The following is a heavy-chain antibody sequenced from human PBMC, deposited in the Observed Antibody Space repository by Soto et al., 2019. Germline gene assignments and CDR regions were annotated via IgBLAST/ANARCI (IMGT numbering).Heavy chain of an antibody. CDR1: GGSISSGGYY. J-gene: IGHJ6*02. Sequence: QVQLQESGPGLVKPSQTLSLTCPFSGGSISSGGYYWSWIRQHPGKGLEGIGYIYYSGSTYYNPSLKSRVTISVDTSKNQFSLKLSSVTAADTAVYYCAASCVACGGFNYYGMDVWGQGTTVTVSS. CDR3: AASCVACGGFNYYGMDV. D-gene: IGHD2-21*01. V-gene: IGHV4-31*03. CDR2: IYYSGST.